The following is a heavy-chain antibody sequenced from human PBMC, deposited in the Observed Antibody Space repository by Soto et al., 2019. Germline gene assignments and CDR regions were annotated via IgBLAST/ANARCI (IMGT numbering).Heavy chain of an antibody. CDR2: ISYDGSNK. CDR1: GFTFSSYA. Sequence: QVQLVESGGGVVQPGRSLRLSCAASGFTFSSYAMHWVRQAPGKGLEWVAVISYDGSNKYYADSVKGRFTISRDNSKNTLYLQMNSLRAEDTAVYYCARDKRYCTNGVCYPPLYYYGMDVWGQGTTVTVSS. CDR3: ARDKRYCTNGVCYPPLYYYGMDV. D-gene: IGHD2-8*01. V-gene: IGHV3-30-3*01. J-gene: IGHJ6*02.